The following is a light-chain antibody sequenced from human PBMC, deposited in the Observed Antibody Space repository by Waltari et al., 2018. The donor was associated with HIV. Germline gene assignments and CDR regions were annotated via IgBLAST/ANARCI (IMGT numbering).Light chain of an antibody. Sequence: EIVMTQYPDSLAVSLGERATINCKSSQSVLYTPNNKNNLALAWYQQKPGSRPKLLIYVASSRGSGVPDRFSGSGSGTDFTLTISSLQAEDAAFYYCQQHHGTPYTFGQGTKVEIK. V-gene: IGKV4-1*01. J-gene: IGKJ2*01. CDR3: QQHHGTPYT. CDR2: VAS. CDR1: QSVLYTPNNKNN.